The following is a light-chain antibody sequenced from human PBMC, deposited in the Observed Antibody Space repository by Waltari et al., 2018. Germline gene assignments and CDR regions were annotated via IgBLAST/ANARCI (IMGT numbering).Light chain of an antibody. CDR3: QQYNRWPPIT. CDR1: QSVSSN. Sequence: EIVMTQSPATLSVSPGETATLSCRASQSVSSNVAWYQKKPGQAPRLLIYDASTMATSIPAKFRGSGSGTEFTLTISRLQSEDFAVYYCQQYNRWPPITFGHGTRLEIK. V-gene: IGKV3-15*01. J-gene: IGKJ5*01. CDR2: DAS.